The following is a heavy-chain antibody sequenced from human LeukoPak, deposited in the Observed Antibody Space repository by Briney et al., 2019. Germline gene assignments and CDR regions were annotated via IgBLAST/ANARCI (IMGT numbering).Heavy chain of an antibody. D-gene: IGHD1-26*01. Sequence: GGSLRLSCAASGFAFSTYSMNWVRQAPGKGLEWVSSITSTSSYIYYADSVKGRFTISRDNAKNLLYLQMNTLRAEDTAVYYCARVAGGSHHFDYWGQGTLVTVSS. J-gene: IGHJ4*02. CDR2: ITSTSSYI. V-gene: IGHV3-21*01. CDR3: ARVAGGSHHFDY. CDR1: GFAFSTYS.